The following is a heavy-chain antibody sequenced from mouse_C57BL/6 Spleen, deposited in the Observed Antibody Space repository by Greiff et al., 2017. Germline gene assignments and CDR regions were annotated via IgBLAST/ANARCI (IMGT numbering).Heavy chain of an antibody. CDR2: ISYDGSN. J-gene: IGHJ4*01. D-gene: IGHD4-1*01. Sequence: ESGPGLVKPSQSLSLTCSVTGYSITSGYYWNWIRQFPGNKLEWMGYISYDGSNNYNPSLKNRISITRDTSKNQFFLKLNSVTTEDTATYYCAVNWAMDYWGQGTSVTVSS. V-gene: IGHV3-6*01. CDR1: GYSITSGYY. CDR3: AVNWAMDY.